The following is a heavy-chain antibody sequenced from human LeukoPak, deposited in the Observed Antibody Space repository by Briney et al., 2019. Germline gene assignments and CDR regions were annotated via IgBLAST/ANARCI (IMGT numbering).Heavy chain of an antibody. Sequence: SETLSLTCAVYGGSFSGYYWSWIRQPPGKGLEWIGETNHSGSTNYNPSLKSRVTISVDTSKNQFSLKLSSVTAADTAVYYCARARTHAGVFDPWGQGTLVTVSS. J-gene: IGHJ5*02. V-gene: IGHV4-34*01. CDR1: GGSFSGYY. CDR2: TNHSGST. CDR3: ARARTHAGVFDP.